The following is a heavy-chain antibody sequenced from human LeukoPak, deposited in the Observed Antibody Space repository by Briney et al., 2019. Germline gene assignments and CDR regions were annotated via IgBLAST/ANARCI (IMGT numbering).Heavy chain of an antibody. CDR1: GGSISSGGYY. D-gene: IGHD2-8*02. Sequence: SETLSLTCTVSGGSISSGGYYWSWIRQHPGKGLEWLGSIFSSASTIYNPSLKSRVIISVDTTKNQFSLKLTSVTAADTAVYYCARDFTGGSFDYWGQGTLVTVSS. V-gene: IGHV4-31*03. J-gene: IGHJ4*02. CDR3: ARDFTGGSFDY. CDR2: IFSSAST.